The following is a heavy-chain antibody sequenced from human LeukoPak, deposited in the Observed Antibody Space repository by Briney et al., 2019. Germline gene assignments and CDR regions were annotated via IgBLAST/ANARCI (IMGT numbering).Heavy chain of an antibody. V-gene: IGHV3-30-3*01. CDR2: ISYDGSNK. J-gene: IGHJ3*02. CDR1: GFTFSSYA. D-gene: IGHD3-10*01. Sequence: GGSLRLSCAASGFTFSSYAMHWVRQAPGKGLEWVAVISYDGSNKYYADSVKGRFTISRDNSKNTLYLQMNSLRAEDTAVYYCAIRRMVRGVTPDAFDIWGQGTMVTVSS. CDR3: AIRRMVRGVTPDAFDI.